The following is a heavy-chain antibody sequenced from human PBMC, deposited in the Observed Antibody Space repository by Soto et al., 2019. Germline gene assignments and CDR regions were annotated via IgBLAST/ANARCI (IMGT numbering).Heavy chain of an antibody. CDR3: ARAYYYDSSGYYPYYYYGMDG. D-gene: IGHD3-22*01. Sequence: QVQLVQSGAEVKKPGSSVKVSCKASGGTFSSYAISWVRQAPGQGLEWMGGIIPIFGTANYAQKFQGRVTITADESTSTAYMELSSLRSEDTAVYYCARAYYYDSSGYYPYYYYGMDGWGQGTTVTVSS. CDR2: IIPIFGTA. CDR1: GGTFSSYA. V-gene: IGHV1-69*01. J-gene: IGHJ6*02.